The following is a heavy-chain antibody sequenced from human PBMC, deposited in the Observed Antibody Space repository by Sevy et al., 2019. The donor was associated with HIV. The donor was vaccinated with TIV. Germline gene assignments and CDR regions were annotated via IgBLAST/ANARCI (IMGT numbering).Heavy chain of an antibody. J-gene: IGHJ5*02. D-gene: IGHD3-22*01. CDR1: GFTFRNYW. V-gene: IGHV3-74*01. Sequence: GGSLRLSCAASGFTFRNYWMHWVRQAPGKGLVWVSRINSDGSSTSYADSVKGRFTISRDNAKNTLYLQMNSLRAEVTALYYCTRVRAAITTGWANWFDPWGQGTLVTVSS. CDR2: INSDGSST. CDR3: TRVRAAITTGWANWFDP.